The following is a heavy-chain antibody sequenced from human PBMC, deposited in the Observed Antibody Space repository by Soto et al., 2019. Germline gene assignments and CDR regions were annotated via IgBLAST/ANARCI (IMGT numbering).Heavy chain of an antibody. J-gene: IGHJ6*02. CDR2: IYWDDDE. CDR3: THKGGRGAGMDV. CDR1: GFSLSNSGVG. D-gene: IGHD2-15*01. V-gene: IGHV2-5*02. Sequence: QITVKESGPTLVKPTQTLTLTCTFSGFSLSNSGVGVAWIRQPPGKALEWLALIYWDDDERYRPSLRSRLTIPKDTPKNQVVLTMTTVDPVDTATYFCTHKGGRGAGMDVWGQGTTVTVSS.